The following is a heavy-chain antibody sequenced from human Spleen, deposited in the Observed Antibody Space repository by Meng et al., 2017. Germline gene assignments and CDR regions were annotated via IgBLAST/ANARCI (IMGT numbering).Heavy chain of an antibody. CDR3: ARLLLAEAGAY. D-gene: IGHD6-13*01. CDR2: IYYSGST. J-gene: IGHJ4*02. Sequence: SETLSLTCTVSGCSISSYYWSSIRQPTGKGLEWIGYIYYSGSTNYHPSLKSRVTRSVDTSKHQFSLKLSSVTAADTAVYYCARLLLAEAGAYWGQGTLVTVSS. CDR1: GCSISSYY. V-gene: IGHV4-59*01.